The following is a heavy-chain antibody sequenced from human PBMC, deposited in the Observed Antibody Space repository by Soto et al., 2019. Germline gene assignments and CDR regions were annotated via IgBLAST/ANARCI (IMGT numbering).Heavy chain of an antibody. V-gene: IGHV4-30-4*02. CDR3: AREAIFDSGY. D-gene: IGHD3-3*01. CDR2: IYYDGRT. Sequence: PSETLSLTCTVSGASISSGYWSWIRQSPGKGLEWIGYIYYDGRTYYNPSLRSRITMSVDTSKNQFSLKLSSVTAADTAVYYCAREAIFDSGYWGQGTLVTVSS. CDR1: GASISSGY. J-gene: IGHJ4*02.